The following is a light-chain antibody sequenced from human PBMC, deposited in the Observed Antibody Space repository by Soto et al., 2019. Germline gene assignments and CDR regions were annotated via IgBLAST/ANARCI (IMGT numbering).Light chain of an antibody. CDR2: RNN. J-gene: IGLJ1*01. V-gene: IGLV1-47*01. Sequence: QSVLTQPPSASGTPGQRVTISCSGSSSNIGSNYVFWYQQLPGTAPKLLIYRNNQRPSGVPDQFSGSKSGTSASLAISGLRSEDEADYDCSTWAYSLSAYYVFGTGTKVTVL. CDR3: STWAYSLSAYYV. CDR1: SSNIGSNY.